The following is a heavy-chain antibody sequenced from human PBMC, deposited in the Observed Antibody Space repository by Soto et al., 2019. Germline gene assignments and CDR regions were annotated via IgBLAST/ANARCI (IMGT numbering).Heavy chain of an antibody. Sequence: QVQLQESGPGLVEPSQTLSLTCTVSGGSISSGDYFWSWIRQPPGEGLEWIGHIYHGGSTYNNPSLKPRVTISVDTSKNQFSLNLNSVTAADTAVYYCAGGLSGDKVDYWGQGTLVTVSS. CDR1: GGSISSGDYF. V-gene: IGHV4-30-4*01. CDR2: IYHGGST. J-gene: IGHJ4*02. CDR3: AGGLSGDKVDY. D-gene: IGHD7-27*01.